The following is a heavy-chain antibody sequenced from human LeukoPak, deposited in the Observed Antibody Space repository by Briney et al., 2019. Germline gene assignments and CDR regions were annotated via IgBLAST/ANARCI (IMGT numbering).Heavy chain of an antibody. V-gene: IGHV4-31*03. D-gene: IGHD4-17*01. J-gene: IGHJ4*02. Sequence: PWETLSLTCTVSGGSISSGGYYWSWIRQHPGKGLEWIGYIYYSGSTYYNPSLKSRVTISVDTSKNQFSLKLSSVTAADTAVYYCARDYGDYLFDYWGQGTLVTVSS. CDR1: GGSISSGGYY. CDR3: ARDYGDYLFDY. CDR2: IYYSGST.